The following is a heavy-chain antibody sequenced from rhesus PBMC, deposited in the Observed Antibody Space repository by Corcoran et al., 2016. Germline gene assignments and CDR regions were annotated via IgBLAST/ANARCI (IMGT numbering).Heavy chain of an antibody. D-gene: IGHD1-26*01. CDR2: IYFNSAGT. Sequence: QLQESGPGLLKPSETLSLTCTVSGGSISGYFLSWFRQFPGTGLVWIGNIYFNSAGTNYSTSLNGRVTISRDTSKSQFSLALTSLTAADTAIYYCARDSDDADWNNRFDVWGPGHLVTVSS. CDR1: GGSISGYF. CDR3: ARDSDDADWNNRFDV. V-gene: IGHV4-81*01. J-gene: IGHJ5-1*01.